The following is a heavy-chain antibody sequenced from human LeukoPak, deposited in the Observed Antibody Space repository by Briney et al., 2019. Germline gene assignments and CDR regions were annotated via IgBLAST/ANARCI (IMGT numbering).Heavy chain of an antibody. Sequence: GGSLRLSCAASGFTVSSNYMSWVRQAPGKGLEWVSVIYSDASTYYADSVKGRFTISRDNSKKTLYLQMNGLRAEDTAVYYCARGIYYYDSNGYHPFDYWGQGTLVTVSS. CDR2: IYSDAST. V-gene: IGHV3-66*02. D-gene: IGHD3-22*01. CDR3: ARGIYYYDSNGYHPFDY. CDR1: GFTVSSNY. J-gene: IGHJ4*02.